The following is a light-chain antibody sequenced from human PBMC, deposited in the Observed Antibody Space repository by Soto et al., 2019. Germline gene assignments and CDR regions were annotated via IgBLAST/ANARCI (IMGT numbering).Light chain of an antibody. J-gene: IGKJ3*01. Sequence: EIVLTQSPGTLSLSPGERATLSCRASQSVSSSYLAWYQQKPGQAPRLLIYGASSRAAGIPDRFSGSGSGTDFTLTISRLGLEDFAVYYFQLYGSSPPRFTFGPGTKVDIK. CDR1: QSVSSSY. CDR2: GAS. CDR3: QLYGSSPPRFT. V-gene: IGKV3-20*01.